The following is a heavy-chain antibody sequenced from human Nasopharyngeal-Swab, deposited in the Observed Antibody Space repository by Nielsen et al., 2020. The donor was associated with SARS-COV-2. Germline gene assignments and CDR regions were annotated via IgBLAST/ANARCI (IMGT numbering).Heavy chain of an antibody. D-gene: IGHD5-18*01. CDR3: ARVRSGEYSFSYYYYGMDV. Sequence: SETLSLTFAVYGGSFSGYYWRWIRQPPGKGLEWIGESNHSGSTTYNPSLKSRLTISVDTSKNQFSLKLSSVTAADTAVYYCARVRSGEYSFSYYYYGMDVWGQGTTVTVSS. CDR1: GGSFSGYY. CDR2: SNHSGST. J-gene: IGHJ6*02. V-gene: IGHV4-34*01.